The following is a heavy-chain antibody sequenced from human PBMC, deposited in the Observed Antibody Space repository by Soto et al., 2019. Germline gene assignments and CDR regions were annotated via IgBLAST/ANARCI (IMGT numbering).Heavy chain of an antibody. CDR1: GFTFSSYG. J-gene: IGHJ6*04. CDR3: AGGYEPLQV. CDR2: IWYDGSNK. Sequence: PGGSLRLSCASSGFTFSSYGMHLVRQAPGKGLEWVAVIWYDGSNKYYADSVKGRFTISRDNSKNTLYLQMNSLRAEDTAVYYCAGGYEPLQVWGKGTTVTVSS. V-gene: IGHV3-33*01. D-gene: IGHD5-12*01.